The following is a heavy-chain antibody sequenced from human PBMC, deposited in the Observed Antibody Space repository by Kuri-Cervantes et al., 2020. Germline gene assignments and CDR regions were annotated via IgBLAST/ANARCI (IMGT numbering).Heavy chain of an antibody. D-gene: IGHD1-26*01. Sequence: GGSLRLSCAASGFTFSSYGMHWVRQAPGQGLEWMGIINPSGGSTSYAQKLQGRVTMTTDTSTSTAYMELRSLRSDDTAVYYCARGISGSQPGEGAYFDYWGQGTLVTVSS. V-gene: IGHV1-46*01. CDR1: GFTFSSYG. CDR3: ARGISGSQPGEGAYFDY. J-gene: IGHJ4*02. CDR2: INPSGGST.